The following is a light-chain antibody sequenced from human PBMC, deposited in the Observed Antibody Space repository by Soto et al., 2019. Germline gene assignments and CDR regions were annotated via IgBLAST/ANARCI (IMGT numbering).Light chain of an antibody. V-gene: IGKV2-28*01. J-gene: IGKJ5*01. CDR3: MQDLQTSVT. CDR2: LGS. Sequence: DIRMPQSLFSLHVTPGVPAYTSCWSSQSLLHSNGYNYLDWYLQTPGQSPQLLIYLGSKRASGVPDRFSGSGSGTDFTLKISRVEGEYVGVYYCMQDLQTSVTFGQGTQLEIK. CDR1: QSLLHSNGYNY.